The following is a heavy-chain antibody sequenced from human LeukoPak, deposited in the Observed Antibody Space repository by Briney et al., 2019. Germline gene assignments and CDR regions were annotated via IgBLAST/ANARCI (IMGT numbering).Heavy chain of an antibody. J-gene: IGHJ4*02. V-gene: IGHV4-59*01. D-gene: IGHD6-6*01. CDR3: ARTARQCDY. Sequence: PSQSLSLTCTVSGDSIYTYYRSWIRHPPGKGLEYIGYIYHTGDTNYNPSLKGRVTMSVDTSNNQFSLRLSPVTAADTAVYYSARTARQCDYWGQGILVSVSS. CDR1: GDSIYTYY. CDR2: IYHTGDT.